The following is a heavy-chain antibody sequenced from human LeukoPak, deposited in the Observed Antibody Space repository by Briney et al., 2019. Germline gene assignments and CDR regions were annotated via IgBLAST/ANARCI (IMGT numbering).Heavy chain of an antibody. CDR2: ISWNSGSI. Sequence: GRSLRLSCAASGFTFDGYAMHWVRQAPGKGLEWVSGISWNSGSIGYADSVKGRFTISRDNAKNSLYLQMNSLRAEDTALYYCAKGRDKYQLLSKNWFDPWGQGTLVTVSS. V-gene: IGHV3-9*01. CDR1: GFTFDGYA. CDR3: AKGRDKYQLLSKNWFDP. J-gene: IGHJ5*02. D-gene: IGHD2-2*01.